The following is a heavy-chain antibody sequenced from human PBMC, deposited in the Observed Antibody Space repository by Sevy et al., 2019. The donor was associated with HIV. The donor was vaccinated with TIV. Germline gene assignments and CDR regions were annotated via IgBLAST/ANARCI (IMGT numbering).Heavy chain of an antibody. CDR1: GFTFSSYG. CDR2: ISSSSSYI. V-gene: IGHV3-21*01. Sequence: GGSLRLSCAASGFTFSSYGMNWVRQAPGKGLEWVSSISSSSSYIYYADSVKGRFTISRDNAKNSLYLQMNSLRAEDTAVYYCARDRSPNYFYGMDVWGQGTTVTVSS. CDR3: ARDRSPNYFYGMDV. J-gene: IGHJ6*02.